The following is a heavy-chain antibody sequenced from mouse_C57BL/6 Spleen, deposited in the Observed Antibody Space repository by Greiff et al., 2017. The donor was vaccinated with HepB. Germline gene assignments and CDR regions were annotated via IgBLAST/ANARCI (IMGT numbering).Heavy chain of an antibody. CDR3: ASGLYWDYDGGFAY. CDR1: GYTFTDYN. CDR2: INPNNGGT. V-gene: IGHV1-18*01. Sequence: EVQLQQSGPELVKPGASVKIPCKASGYTFTDYNMDWVKQSHGKSLEWIGDINPNNGGTIYNQKFKGKATLTVDKSSSTAYMELRSLTSEDTAVYYCASGLYWDYDGGFAYWGQGTLVTVSA. D-gene: IGHD2-4*01. J-gene: IGHJ3*01.